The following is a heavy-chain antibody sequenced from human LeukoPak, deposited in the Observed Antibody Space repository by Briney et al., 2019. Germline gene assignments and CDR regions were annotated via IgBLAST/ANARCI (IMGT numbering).Heavy chain of an antibody. CDR3: ARRGGHGGSFDY. CDR1: GGSISSSTYY. V-gene: IGHV4-61*05. J-gene: IGHJ4*02. D-gene: IGHD4-23*01. CDR2: IYYSGSGST. Sequence: SETLSLTCTVSGGSISSSTYYWGWIRQPPGKGLEWIGYIYYSGSGSTNYNPSLKSRVSISVDTSKNYFSLKLSSVTAADTAVYYCARRGGHGGSFDYWGQGTLVTVSS.